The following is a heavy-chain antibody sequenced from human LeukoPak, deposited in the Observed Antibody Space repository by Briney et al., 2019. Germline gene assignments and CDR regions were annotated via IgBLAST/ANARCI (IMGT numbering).Heavy chain of an antibody. J-gene: IGHJ6*02. Sequence: GGSLRLSCAASGFTFSSYSMNWVRQAPGKGLEWVSSISSSSSYMYYADSVKGRFTISRDNAKNSLYLQMNSLRAEDTAVYYCARDISFYDILTGYLDYYYYYGMDVWGQGTTVTVSS. CDR3: ARDISFYDILTGYLDYYYYYGMDV. D-gene: IGHD3-9*01. CDR1: GFTFSSYS. V-gene: IGHV3-21*01. CDR2: ISSSSSYM.